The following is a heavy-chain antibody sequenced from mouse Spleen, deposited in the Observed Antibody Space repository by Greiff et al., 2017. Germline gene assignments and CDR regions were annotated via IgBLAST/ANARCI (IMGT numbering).Heavy chain of an antibody. V-gene: IGHV7-3*01. D-gene: IGHD2-4*01. J-gene: IGHJ3*01. CDR2: IRNKANGYTT. CDR3: ARFIYYDYDDGFAY. Sequence: EVMLVESGGGLVQPGGSLSLSCAASGFTFTDYYMSWVRQPPGKALEWLGFIRNKANGYTTEYSASVKGRFTISRDNSQSILYLQMNALRAEDSATYYCARFIYYDYDDGFAYWGQGTLVTVSA. CDR1: GFTFTDYY.